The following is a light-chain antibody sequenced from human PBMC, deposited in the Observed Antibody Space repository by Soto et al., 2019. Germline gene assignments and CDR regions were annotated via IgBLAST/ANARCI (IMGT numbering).Light chain of an antibody. CDR3: QQDTSSPVT. CDR1: QQLVTWY. V-gene: IGKV3-20*01. Sequence: IALTQSPRTLSLSPAECCPLSCSSSQQLVTWYLAWYQQKSGKAPRLLIYSASRRATGVPARFTGSGSGTDFTLTINRVEPEDFAVYFCQQDTSSPVTFGEGTKVDIK. J-gene: IGKJ1*01. CDR2: SAS.